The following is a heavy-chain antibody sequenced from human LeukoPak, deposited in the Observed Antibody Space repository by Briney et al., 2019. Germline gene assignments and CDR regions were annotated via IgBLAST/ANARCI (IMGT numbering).Heavy chain of an antibody. V-gene: IGHV3-30*18. CDR1: GFTFSSYG. Sequence: GGSLRLSCAASGFTFSSYGMHWVRQAPGKGLEWVAVISYDGSNKYYADSVKGRFTISRDNSKNTLYLQMNSLRAEDTAVYYCAKDRADDSSGYYPTYYFDYWGQGTLVTVSS. D-gene: IGHD3-22*01. CDR2: ISYDGSNK. J-gene: IGHJ4*02. CDR3: AKDRADDSSGYYPTYYFDY.